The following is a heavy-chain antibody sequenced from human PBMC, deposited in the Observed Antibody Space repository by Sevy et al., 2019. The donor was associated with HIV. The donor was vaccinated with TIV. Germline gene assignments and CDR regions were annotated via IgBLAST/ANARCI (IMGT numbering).Heavy chain of an antibody. CDR2: ISWNSGSI. CDR3: AKDRAAAVLYYFDY. D-gene: IGHD6-13*01. Sequence: GGSLRLSCAASGFTFDDYAMHWVRQAPGKGLEWVSGISWNSGSIGYANSVKGRFTISRDNAKNSLYLQMNSLRAEDTALYYCAKDRAAAVLYYFDYWGQGTLVTVSS. V-gene: IGHV3-9*01. CDR1: GFTFDDYA. J-gene: IGHJ4*02.